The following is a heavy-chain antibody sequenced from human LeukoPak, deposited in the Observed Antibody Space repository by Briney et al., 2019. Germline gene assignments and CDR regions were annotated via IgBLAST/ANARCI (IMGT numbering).Heavy chain of an antibody. CDR3: ARAKHYYDSSGYAPDAFDI. Sequence: PSETLSLTCTVSGGSISSGGYYWSWIRQHPGKGLEWIVYIYYSGSTYYNPSLKSRVTISVDTSKNQFSLKLSSVTAADTAVYYCARAKHYYDSSGYAPDAFDIWGQGTMVTVSS. V-gene: IGHV4-31*03. CDR1: GGSISSGGYY. D-gene: IGHD3-22*01. CDR2: IYYSGST. J-gene: IGHJ3*02.